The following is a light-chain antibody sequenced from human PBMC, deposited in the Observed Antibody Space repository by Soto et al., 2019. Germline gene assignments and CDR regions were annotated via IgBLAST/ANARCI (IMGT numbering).Light chain of an antibody. CDR1: SSDVGNYNY. CDR2: EVT. J-gene: IGLJ3*02. Sequence: QSALTQPASVSGSPGQSITISCTGTSSDVGNYNYVSWYQLHPGKAPKLMIYEVTNRPSGVSDRFSGSKSGNTASLTVSGLQAEDEGYYYCSSYVRSSSSWVFGGGTKLTVL. V-gene: IGLV2-14*01. CDR3: SSYVRSSSSWV.